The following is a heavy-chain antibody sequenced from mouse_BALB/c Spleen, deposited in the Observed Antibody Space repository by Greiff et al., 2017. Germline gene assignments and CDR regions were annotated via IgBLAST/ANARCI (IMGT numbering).Heavy chain of an antibody. J-gene: IGHJ3*01. Sequence: VKLMESGPGLVAPSQSLSITCTVSGFSLTSYGVHWVRQPPGKGLEWLGVIWAGGSTNYNSALMSRLSISKDNSKSQVFLKMNSLQTDDTAIYYCARENDGYPWFAYWGQGTLVTVSA. CDR1: GFSLTSYG. V-gene: IGHV2-9*02. D-gene: IGHD2-3*01. CDR3: ARENDGYPWFAY. CDR2: IWAGGST.